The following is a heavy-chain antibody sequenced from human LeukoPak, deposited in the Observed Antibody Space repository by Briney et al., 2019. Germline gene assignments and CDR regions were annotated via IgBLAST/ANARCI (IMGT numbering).Heavy chain of an antibody. Sequence: ASVKVSCKASGYTFTSYDINWVRQATGQGLEWMGWMNPNSGNTGYAQKFQGRVTMTRNTSISTAYMELSSLRSEDTAVYYCAREYSSSWYTIRGYDYWGQGTLVTVSS. J-gene: IGHJ4*02. CDR2: MNPNSGNT. V-gene: IGHV1-8*01. CDR1: GYTFTSYD. D-gene: IGHD6-13*01. CDR3: AREYSSSWYTIRGYDY.